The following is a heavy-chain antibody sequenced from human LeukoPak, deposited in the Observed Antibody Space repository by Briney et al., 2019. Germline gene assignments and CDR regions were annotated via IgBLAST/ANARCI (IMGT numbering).Heavy chain of an antibody. CDR3: ARGCIQIRRLYYVDY. D-gene: IGHD1-1*01. Sequence: SETLSLTCTVSGGSISSGSYYWSWIRQPAGKGLEWIGRIYTSGSTNYNPSLKSRVTISVDTSKNQFSLKLSSVTAADTAVYYCARGCIQIRRLYYVDYWGQGTLVTVSS. V-gene: IGHV4-61*02. J-gene: IGHJ4*02. CDR2: IYTSGST. CDR1: GGSISSGSYY.